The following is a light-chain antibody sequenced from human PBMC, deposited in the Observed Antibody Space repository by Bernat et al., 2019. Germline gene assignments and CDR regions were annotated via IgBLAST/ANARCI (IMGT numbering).Light chain of an antibody. V-gene: IGKV3-20*01. CDR3: QQYGSIPFT. CDR2: GTS. CDR1: QSVGTNY. J-gene: IGKJ3*01. Sequence: EVVLTQFPGTLSLSPGERASLSCRASQSVGTNYLAWFQQKPGQPPRLLNSGTSRRATGIPDRFSGGGSGTDFTLTISRLEPEDFAVYYCQQYGSIPFTFGPGTKVDIK.